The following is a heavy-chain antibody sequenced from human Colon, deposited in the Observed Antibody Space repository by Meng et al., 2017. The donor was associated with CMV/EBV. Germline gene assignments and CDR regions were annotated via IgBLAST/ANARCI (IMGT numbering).Heavy chain of an antibody. Sequence: GGSLRLSCTASGFTFSTYDFHWVRQPTGKGLEWVGRIKTKDEGDATTYAEPVKGRFTMSRDDSQNTVYLQMNSLTSEDTAVYYCLTRPRDSDFHFWGQGTLVTVSS. CDR3: LTRPRDSDFHF. D-gene: IGHD4-11*01. CDR2: IKTKDEGDAT. V-gene: IGHV3-15*06. J-gene: IGHJ4*02. CDR1: GFTFSTYD.